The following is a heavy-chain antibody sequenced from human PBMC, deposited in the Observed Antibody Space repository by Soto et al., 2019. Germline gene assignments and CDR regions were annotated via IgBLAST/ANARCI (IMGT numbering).Heavy chain of an antibody. CDR3: SLMGRQQSFYGMDV. J-gene: IGHJ6*02. CDR1: GFSLSTIGMR. V-gene: IGHV2-70*04. Sequence: SGPTLVNPTQTLTLTCTFSGFSLSTIGMRVSWIRQPPGKALEWLARIDWDDDKFYSTSLKTRLTISKDTSKNQVVLTMTNMDPVDTATYYCSLMGRQQSFYGMDVWGQGTTVTVSS. D-gene: IGHD6-13*01. CDR2: IDWDDDK.